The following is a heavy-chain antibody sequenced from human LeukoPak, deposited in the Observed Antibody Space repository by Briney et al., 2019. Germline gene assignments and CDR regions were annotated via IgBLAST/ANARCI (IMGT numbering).Heavy chain of an antibody. V-gene: IGHV4-34*03. CDR3: ISSGYYPGEY. J-gene: IGHJ4*02. D-gene: IGHD3-9*01. CDR2: INHSGST. Sequence: PSETLSLTCAVYGGSFSGYYWSWIRQPPGKGLEWIGEINHSGSTNYNPSLKSRVTISVDTSKNQFSLKLSSVTAADTAVYYCISSGYYPGEYWGQGTLVTVSS. CDR1: GGSFSGYY.